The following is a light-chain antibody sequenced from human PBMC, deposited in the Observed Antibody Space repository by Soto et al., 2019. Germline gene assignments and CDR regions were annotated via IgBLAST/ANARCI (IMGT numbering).Light chain of an antibody. CDR1: QNLCGLY. V-gene: IGKV3-20*01. Sequence: IVLTQSPGTLALSPGERGTIPXRARQNLCGLYLAWLQQKSGXPPRXXXDSXSRMATGSPDRLTGSGSATDFTLTINRVEPEDFAVYFFQQYAGATRTFGQGTKVDIK. CDR2: SXS. CDR3: QQYAGATRT. J-gene: IGKJ1*01.